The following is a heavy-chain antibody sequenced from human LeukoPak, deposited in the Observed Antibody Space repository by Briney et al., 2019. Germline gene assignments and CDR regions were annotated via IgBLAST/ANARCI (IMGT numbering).Heavy chain of an antibody. J-gene: IGHJ6*03. CDR1: GGSISSHY. V-gene: IGHV4-59*11. CDR3: ARAPGSAYYPYYYMDV. CDR2: IYYTGST. Sequence: PSETLSLTCTVSGGSISSHYWSWIRQPPGKELEWIGYIYYTGSTNYNPSLKSRVTISVDTSKNQFSLNLNSVTAADTAEYYCARAPGSAYYPYYYMDVWGKGTTVTVSS. D-gene: IGHD6-19*01.